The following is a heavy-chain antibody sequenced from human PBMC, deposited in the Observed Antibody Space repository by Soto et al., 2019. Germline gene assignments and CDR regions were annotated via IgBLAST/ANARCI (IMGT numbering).Heavy chain of an antibody. CDR3: AQSWAQWLLTKFDY. J-gene: IGHJ4*02. Sequence: QITLKESGPTLVKPTQTLTLTCTFSGFSLTSNGVGVGWIRQPPGKALEWLALIYGSDDTRYNPSLRSRLTISKDTSKNQVVLTMTNMDPVDTATYYCAQSWAQWLLTKFDYWGQGTLLTVSS. D-gene: IGHD6-19*01. CDR1: GFSLTSNGVG. CDR2: IYGSDDT. V-gene: IGHV2-5*01.